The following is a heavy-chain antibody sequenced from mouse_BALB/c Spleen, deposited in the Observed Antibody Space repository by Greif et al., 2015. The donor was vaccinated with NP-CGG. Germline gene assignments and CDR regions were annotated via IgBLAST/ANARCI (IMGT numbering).Heavy chain of an antibody. CDR2: ISNGGGST. CDR3: ARQDYDYEVFAY. J-gene: IGHJ3*01. D-gene: IGHD2-4*01. Sequence: DVHLVESGGGLVQPGGSLKLSCAASGFTFSSYTMSWVRQTPEKRLEWVAYISNGGGSTYYPDTVKGRFTISRDNAKNTLYLQMSSLKSEDTAMYYCARQDYDYEVFAYWGQGTLVTVSA. V-gene: IGHV5-12-2*01. CDR1: GFTFSSYT.